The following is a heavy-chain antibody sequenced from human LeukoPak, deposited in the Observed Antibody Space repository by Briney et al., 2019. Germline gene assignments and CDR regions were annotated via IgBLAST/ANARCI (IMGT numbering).Heavy chain of an antibody. J-gene: IGHJ4*02. CDR1: GFTLSSYW. V-gene: IGHV3-7*01. CDR3: ARENDSSGYYSTLDY. D-gene: IGHD3-22*01. Sequence: PGGSLRLSCSASGFTLSSYWMSWVPQAPGKGLEGVANIKQDGSEKYYVDSVKGRFTISRDNAKNSLYLQMNSLRAEDTAVYYCARENDSSGYYSTLDYWGQGTLVTVSS. CDR2: IKQDGSEK.